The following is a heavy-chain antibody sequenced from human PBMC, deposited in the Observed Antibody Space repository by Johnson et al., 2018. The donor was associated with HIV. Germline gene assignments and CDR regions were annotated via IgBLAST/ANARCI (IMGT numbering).Heavy chain of an antibody. CDR3: TTGIRSGISSLDAFDI. CDR2: IYSGGST. J-gene: IGHJ3*02. CDR1: GFTVSSNY. Sequence: VQLVESGGGVVQPGRSQRLSCAASGFTVSSNYMRWVRQAPGKGLEWVSVIYSGGSTYYADSVKGRFTISRDNSKNTMYLQMNSLKTEDTAVYYCTTGIRSGISSLDAFDIWGQGTMVTVSS. D-gene: IGHD3-3*02. V-gene: IGHV3-66*01.